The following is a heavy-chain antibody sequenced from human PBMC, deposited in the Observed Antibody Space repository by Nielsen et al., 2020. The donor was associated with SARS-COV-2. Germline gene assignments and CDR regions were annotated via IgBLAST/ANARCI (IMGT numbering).Heavy chain of an antibody. CDR2: ICGNEKT. J-gene: IGHJ4*02. V-gene: IGHV4-39*01. Sequence: SETLSLTCSISGASIARSNHCWGWIRQPPGKGLEWLGTICGNEKTFLNPSLQSRLTVSLDRSKNQFSLGLTSVTAADTAVYYCSRHETSSGWFRDHFHYWGRGTLVTVSS. D-gene: IGHD6-19*01. CDR3: SRHETSSGWFRDHFHY. CDR1: GASIARSNHC.